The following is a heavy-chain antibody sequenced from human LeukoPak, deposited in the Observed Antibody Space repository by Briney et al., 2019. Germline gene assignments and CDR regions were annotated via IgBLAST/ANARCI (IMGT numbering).Heavy chain of an antibody. CDR2: INHSGST. J-gene: IGHJ6*02. V-gene: IGHV4-34*01. CDR3: ARAPYYYGSGRAPPLNV. D-gene: IGHD3-10*01. Sequence: PSETLSLTCAVYGGSFSGYYWSWIRQPPGKGLEWIGEINHSGSTNYNPSLKSRVTISVDTSKNQFSLMLSSVTAADTAVYYCARAPYYYGSGRAPPLNVWGQGTTVTVSS. CDR1: GGSFSGYY.